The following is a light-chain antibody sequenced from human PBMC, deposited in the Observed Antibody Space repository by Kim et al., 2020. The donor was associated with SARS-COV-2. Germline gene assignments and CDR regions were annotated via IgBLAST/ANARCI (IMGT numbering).Light chain of an antibody. V-gene: IGLV3-1*01. J-gene: IGLJ2*01. Sequence: SYELTQPPSVSVSPGQTASITCSGDKLGDKYACWYQQKPGQSPVLVIYQDSKRPSGIPERFSGSNSGTTATLTISGTQAMDEADYYCQASDSSTVVFGGG. CDR3: QASDSSTVV. CDR2: QDS. CDR1: KLGDKY.